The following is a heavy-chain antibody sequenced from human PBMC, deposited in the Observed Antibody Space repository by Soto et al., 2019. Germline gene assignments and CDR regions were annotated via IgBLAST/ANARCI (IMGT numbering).Heavy chain of an antibody. V-gene: IGHV3-53*01. CDR3: ATSSVSDYYFDY. Sequence: GGSLRLSCAVSGFTASSNYMSWVRQAPGKGLQWVSVIYSGGLTYYADSVKGRFTISRDDSRNTLFLQMNRLTAEDTAVYYCATSSVSDYYFDYWGQGTLVTVSS. CDR2: IYSGGLT. J-gene: IGHJ4*02. CDR1: GFTASSNY. D-gene: IGHD6-6*01.